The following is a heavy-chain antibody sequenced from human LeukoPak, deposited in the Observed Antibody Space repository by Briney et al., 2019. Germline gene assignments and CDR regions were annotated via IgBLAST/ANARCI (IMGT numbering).Heavy chain of an antibody. CDR1: GLTFSNYW. J-gene: IGHJ6*02. CDR3: AKDRSSFRPSGMDV. CDR2: IKQDGSEK. V-gene: IGHV3-7*01. Sequence: GGSLRLSCAASGLTFSNYWMDWVRQAPGKGLEWVANIKQDGSEKNYVDSVKGRFIISRDNSKNTLYLQMNSLRAEDTAVYYCAKDRSSFRPSGMDVWGQGTTVTVSS.